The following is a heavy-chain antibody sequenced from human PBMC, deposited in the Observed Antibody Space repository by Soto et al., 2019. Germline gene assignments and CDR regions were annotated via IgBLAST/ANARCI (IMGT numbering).Heavy chain of an antibody. Sequence: QVQLVESGGGLVKPGGSLRLSCAASGFTFSDYYMSWIRQAPGKGLEWVSYISSSSSYTNYDDSVKGGFTISRDNAKNSLYLQMNSLRAEDTAVYYCARTPDCTNGVCSAGFDYWGQGTLVTVSS. J-gene: IGHJ4*02. V-gene: IGHV3-11*06. D-gene: IGHD2-8*01. CDR1: GFTFSDYY. CDR3: ARTPDCTNGVCSAGFDY. CDR2: ISSSSSYT.